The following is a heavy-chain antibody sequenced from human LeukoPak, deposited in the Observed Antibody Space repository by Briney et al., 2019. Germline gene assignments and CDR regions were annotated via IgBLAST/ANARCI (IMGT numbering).Heavy chain of an antibody. J-gene: IGHJ4*02. D-gene: IGHD3-10*01. V-gene: IGHV4-34*01. CDR3: ARPLMVRGVPFDY. CDR2: INHSGST. Sequence: SETLSLTCAVYGGSFSGYYWSWIRQPPGKGLERIGEINHSGSTNYNPSLKSRVTIPVDTSKNQFSLKLSSVTAADTAVYYCARPLMVRGVPFDYWGQGTLVTVSS. CDR1: GGSFSGYY.